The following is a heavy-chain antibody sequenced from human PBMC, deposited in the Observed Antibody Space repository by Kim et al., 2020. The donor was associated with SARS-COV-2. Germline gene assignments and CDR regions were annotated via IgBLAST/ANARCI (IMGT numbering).Heavy chain of an antibody. D-gene: IGHD3-22*01. J-gene: IGHJ4*02. CDR3: VRGFNGYCDY. V-gene: IGHV3-23*01. CDR2: IATSGENT. Sequence: GGSLRLSCAASGFAFSSYGMNWVRQAPGKGLEWVSHIATSGENTYHTDSVKGRFTISRDNSQKMVHLQMNSLIGEDTAVYYCVRGFNGYCDYWGQGTLVTVSS. CDR1: GFAFSSYG.